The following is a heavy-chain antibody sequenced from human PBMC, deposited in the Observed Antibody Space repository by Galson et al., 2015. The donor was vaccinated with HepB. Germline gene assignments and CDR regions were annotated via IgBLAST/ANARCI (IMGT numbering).Heavy chain of an antibody. D-gene: IGHD2-2*01. CDR1: GYTFTSYD. CDR2: MNPNSGNT. V-gene: IGHV1-8*01. Sequence: SVKVSCKASGYTFTSYDINWVRQATGQGLEWMGWMNPNSGNTGYAQKFQGRVTMTRNTSISTAYMELSSLRSEDTAVYYCARTPPGYCSSTSCYASDYWGQGTLVTVSS. J-gene: IGHJ4*02. CDR3: ARTPPGYCSSTSCYASDY.